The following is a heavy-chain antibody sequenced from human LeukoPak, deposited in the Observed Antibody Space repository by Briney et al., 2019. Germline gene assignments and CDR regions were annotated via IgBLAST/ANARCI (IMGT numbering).Heavy chain of an antibody. CDR2: INRGGNT. CDR3: AREGDCDYYGSGSCVY. CDR1: VGSLSDYY. V-gene: IGHV4-34*01. Sequence: SETLSLTCAVYVGSLSDYYWSWVRQPPGKGLEWIGEINRGGNTTYNPSLKSRVTISIDTSKNQFFLRLYSVTAADTAVYYCAREGDCDYYGSGSCVYWGQGTLVTVSS. D-gene: IGHD3-10*01. J-gene: IGHJ4*02.